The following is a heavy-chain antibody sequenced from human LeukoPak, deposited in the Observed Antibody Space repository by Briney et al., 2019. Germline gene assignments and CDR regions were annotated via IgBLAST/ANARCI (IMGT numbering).Heavy chain of an antibody. V-gene: IGHV3-48*03. CDR1: GFTFSSFE. Sequence: GGSLRLSCAASGFTFSSFEMNWVRQAPGKGLEWVSYISGSGTNIYYADSVKGRFTISRDNAKNSLSLQMNGLRAEDTAIYYCAREAVPGGRGDTFDIWDQGTMVTVSS. D-gene: IGHD6-19*01. J-gene: IGHJ3*02. CDR2: ISGSGTNI. CDR3: AREAVPGGRGDTFDI.